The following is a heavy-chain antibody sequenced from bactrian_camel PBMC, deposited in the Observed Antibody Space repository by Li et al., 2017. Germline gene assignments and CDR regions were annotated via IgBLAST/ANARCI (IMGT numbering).Heavy chain of an antibody. CDR2: IDTGGGNT. D-gene: IGHD2*01. Sequence: HVQLVESGGGLVQPGGSLRLSCAASVAMYSSYCMGWFRQAPGKGLEWVSGIDTGGGNTYYADSVKGRFTISRDNAKNTLYLQMNSLKTEDTATYFCAFDYPRDGASWKPTGTDSGYWGQGTQVTVS. J-gene: IGHJ6*01. V-gene: IGHV3S1*01. CDR3: AFDYPRDGASWKPTGTDSGY. CDR1: VAMYSSYC.